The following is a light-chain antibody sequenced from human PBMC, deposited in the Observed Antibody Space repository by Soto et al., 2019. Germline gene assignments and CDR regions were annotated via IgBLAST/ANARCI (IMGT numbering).Light chain of an antibody. CDR1: RGYSDYM. J-gene: IGLJ2*01. CDR3: EAWDFNTQV. CDR2: LEDGGKY. Sequence: QSVLTQPSSASASLGSSVKLTCSLNRGYSDYMIAWHQQQPGRAPRYLMKLEDGGKYNKGSEVPDRFSGSSSGADRYLAISNLQSEDEADYYCEAWDFNTQVFGGGTKLTVL. V-gene: IGLV4-60*03.